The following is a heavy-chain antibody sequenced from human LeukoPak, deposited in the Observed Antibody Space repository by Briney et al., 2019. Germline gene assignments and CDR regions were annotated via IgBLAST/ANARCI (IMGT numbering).Heavy chain of an antibody. CDR1: GYSFTSYW. J-gene: IGHJ3*02. Sequence: GESLKISCKGSGYSFTSYWIGWVRQLPGKGLEWMGIIYPGDSDTTYSPSFHGQVTISADKSISTAYLQWSSLKASDTDMYYCAARVGYSSSWYAFDIWGQGTMVTVSS. V-gene: IGHV5-51*01. CDR3: AARVGYSSSWYAFDI. D-gene: IGHD6-13*01. CDR2: IYPGDSDT.